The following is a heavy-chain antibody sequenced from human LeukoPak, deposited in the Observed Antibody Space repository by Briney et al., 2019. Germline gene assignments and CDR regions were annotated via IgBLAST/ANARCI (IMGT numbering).Heavy chain of an antibody. J-gene: IGHJ6*03. Sequence: GGSLRLSCAASGFTFSSYGMHWVRQAPGKGLEWVAFIRYDGSNKYYADSVKGRFTISRDNSKNTLYLQMNSLRAEDTAVYYCAKDGCDGDCFGVVIPNWNYYMDVWGKGTTVTVAS. CDR2: IRYDGSNK. V-gene: IGHV3-30*02. CDR3: AKDGCDGDCFGVVIPNWNYYMDV. CDR1: GFTFSSYG. D-gene: IGHD3-3*01.